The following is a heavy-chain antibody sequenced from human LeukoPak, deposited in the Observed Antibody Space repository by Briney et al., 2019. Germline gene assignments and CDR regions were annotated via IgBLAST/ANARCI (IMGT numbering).Heavy chain of an antibody. CDR3: AKDPSQYQLLNDY. J-gene: IGHJ4*02. Sequence: GGSLRLSCAASGFTFSSYSMNWVRQAPGKGLEWVSYISSSSSTIYYADSVKGRFTISRDNSKNTLYLQMNSLRAEDTAVYYCAKDPSQYQLLNDYWGQGTLVTVSS. V-gene: IGHV3-48*01. CDR2: ISSSSSTI. D-gene: IGHD2-2*01. CDR1: GFTFSSYS.